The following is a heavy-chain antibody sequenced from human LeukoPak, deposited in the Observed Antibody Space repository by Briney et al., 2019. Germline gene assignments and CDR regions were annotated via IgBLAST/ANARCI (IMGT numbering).Heavy chain of an antibody. Sequence: ASAKVSCKVSGYSITELSTHWVRQAPGKGLEWMGGFDPGSGEIIYEQKFQDRVTMTEDTSTDTAYMELNSLRSEDTALYYCATGTHYDLLPFWGQGTLVTVSS. V-gene: IGHV1-24*01. CDR3: ATGTHYDLLPF. CDR1: GYSITELS. D-gene: IGHD3-9*01. CDR2: FDPGSGEI. J-gene: IGHJ4*02.